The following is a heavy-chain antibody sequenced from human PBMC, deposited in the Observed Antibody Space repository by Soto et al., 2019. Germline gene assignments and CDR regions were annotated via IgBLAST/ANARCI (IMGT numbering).Heavy chain of an antibody. CDR3: AKDGTYCGGDCYPIFNFDS. J-gene: IGHJ4*02. Sequence: QVHLVQSGGCVVQPGRSLRLSCAASGFSFNNFGMHWVRQAPGKGLEWVAVISYDGSNKYYADSVRGRFTISRDDSKDTLYLQMNSLRAEDTAVYYCAKDGTYCGGDCYPIFNFDSWGQGTLVTVSS. D-gene: IGHD2-21*02. CDR1: GFSFNNFG. CDR2: ISYDGSNK. V-gene: IGHV3-30*18.